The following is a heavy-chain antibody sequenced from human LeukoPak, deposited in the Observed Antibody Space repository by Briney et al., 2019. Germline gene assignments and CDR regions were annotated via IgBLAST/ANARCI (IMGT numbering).Heavy chain of an antibody. CDR3: AKDIEDIVVVPAAAFDI. Sequence: GGSLRLSCAASGFTFSSYAMSWVRQAPGKGLEWVSAISGSGGSTYYADSGKGRFTISRDNSKNTLYLQMNSLRAEDTAVYYCAKDIEDIVVVPAAAFDIWGQGTMVTVSS. J-gene: IGHJ3*02. D-gene: IGHD2-2*01. CDR2: ISGSGGST. V-gene: IGHV3-23*01. CDR1: GFTFSSYA.